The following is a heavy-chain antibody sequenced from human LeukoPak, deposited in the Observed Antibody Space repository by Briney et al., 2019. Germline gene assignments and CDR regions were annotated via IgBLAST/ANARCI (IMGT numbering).Heavy chain of an antibody. CDR1: GFTFSDYW. D-gene: IGHD1-14*01. V-gene: IGHV3-7*04. J-gene: IGHJ4*02. Sequence: GGSLRLSCAASGFTFSDYWMLWVRQAPGKGPEWVANIRDDGSEKNYVDSVKGRFTISRDNAQMSLYLQMNSLRVDYTAVYYCATDRKAGSWDPRFNYGGQGTLVTVSS. CDR3: ATDRKAGSWDPRFNY. CDR2: IRDDGSEK.